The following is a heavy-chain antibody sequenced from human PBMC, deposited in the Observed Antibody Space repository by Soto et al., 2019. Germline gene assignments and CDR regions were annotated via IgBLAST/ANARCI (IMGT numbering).Heavy chain of an antibody. J-gene: IGHJ4*02. CDR1: SDFISTSTW. CDR2: IYHSGST. D-gene: IGHD2-15*01. Sequence: QVQLLQSGPGLVKPSGTLSLTCAVSSDFISTSTWWSWVRQPPGRGLEWIGEIYHSGSTNYNPSLKSRVTISVDQTKNQFSLNLTSVTAADTAVYYCVSLTGSLAGDYWGQGTLVTVSS. CDR3: VSLTGSLAGDY. V-gene: IGHV4-4*02.